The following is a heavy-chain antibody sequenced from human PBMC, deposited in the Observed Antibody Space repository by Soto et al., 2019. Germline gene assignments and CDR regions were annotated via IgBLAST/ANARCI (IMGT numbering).Heavy chain of an antibody. Sequence: ASVKVSCKASGYTFTGYYMHWVRQAPGQGLEWMGWINPNSGGTNYAQKFQGWVTMTRDTSISTAYMELSRLRSDDTAVYYCARAGNDYGDFEYFDYWGQGTLVTVSS. V-gene: IGHV1-2*04. CDR2: INPNSGGT. J-gene: IGHJ4*02. CDR1: GYTFTGYY. D-gene: IGHD4-17*01. CDR3: ARAGNDYGDFEYFDY.